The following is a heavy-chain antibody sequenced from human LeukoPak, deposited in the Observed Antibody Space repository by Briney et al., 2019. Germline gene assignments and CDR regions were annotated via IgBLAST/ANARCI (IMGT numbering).Heavy chain of an antibody. CDR2: IIPILGRA. Sequence: SVKVSCKASGGTFSSYGISWVRQAPGQGLEWMGRIIPILGRANYAQKFQDTVTITADKSTSTAYMELNSLRPEDTAVYYCAREGYGDYYLDYWGQGTLVTVSS. CDR1: GGTFSSYG. V-gene: IGHV1-69*04. CDR3: AREGYGDYYLDY. D-gene: IGHD4-17*01. J-gene: IGHJ4*02.